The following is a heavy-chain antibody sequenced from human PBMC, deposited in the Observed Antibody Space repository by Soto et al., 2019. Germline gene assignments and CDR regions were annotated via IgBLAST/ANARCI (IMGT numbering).Heavy chain of an antibody. D-gene: IGHD3-10*01. CDR1: GFPFSRAW. CDR2: IKSKPDGGTI. V-gene: IGHV3-15*01. J-gene: IGHJ4*02. CDR3: VTSLGSDLYSNPLT. Sequence: EVQLVESGGDLVKPGGSLRLSCAASGFPFSRAWMSWIRQTPGKGLEWVGRIKSKPDGGTIEYAAAVKDRFIISRDDSYTTLYLQMTGLKTEDTALYYCVTSLGSDLYSNPLTWVQGTLVVVSS.